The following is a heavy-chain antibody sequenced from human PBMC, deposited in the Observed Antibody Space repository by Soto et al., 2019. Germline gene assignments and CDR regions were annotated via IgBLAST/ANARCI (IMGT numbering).Heavy chain of an antibody. Sequence: LVQSGTEVRKPGASVGISCETSGYSFTDFYIHWVRHVPGQGLEWIGLLDPASGRTMLAQKFVGRVSMTSDTSTRAVYMEMRSLTSGDTAVYYCARELVPIAILGFWGRGTSVIVSS. CDR1: GYSFTDFY. CDR2: LDPASGRT. CDR3: ARELVPIAILGF. D-gene: IGHD2-21*01. V-gene: IGHV1-46*01. J-gene: IGHJ4*02.